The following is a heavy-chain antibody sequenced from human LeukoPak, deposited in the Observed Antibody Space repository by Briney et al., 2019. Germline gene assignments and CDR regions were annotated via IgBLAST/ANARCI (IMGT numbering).Heavy chain of an antibody. CDR1: GYTFTGYD. CDR2: INPNSGGT. Sequence: ASVRVSCKASGYTFTGYDLHWVRQAPGHGLEWRGWINPNSGGTYAAQKFKGRVTMTRDTSISTAYMELSRLRSEDTAVYYCARDLGSGSYRMFDYWGQGTLDSVSS. V-gene: IGHV1-2*02. CDR3: ARDLGSGSYRMFDY. J-gene: IGHJ4*02. D-gene: IGHD1-26*01.